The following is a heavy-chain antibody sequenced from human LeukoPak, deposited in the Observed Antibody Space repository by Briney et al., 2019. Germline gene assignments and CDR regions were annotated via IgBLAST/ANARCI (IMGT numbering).Heavy chain of an antibody. D-gene: IGHD5-24*01. V-gene: IGHV4-39*02. CDR3: AREARRDGYNPRGY. J-gene: IGHJ4*02. CDR1: GGSISSNTYY. CDR2: INYSGST. Sequence: SETLSLTCTVSGGSISSNTYYWGWIRQPPGKGLEWIGSINYSGSTYYNPSLKSRVTISVDTSKNQFSLKLSSLTAADTAVYYCAREARRDGYNPRGYWGQGILVTVSS.